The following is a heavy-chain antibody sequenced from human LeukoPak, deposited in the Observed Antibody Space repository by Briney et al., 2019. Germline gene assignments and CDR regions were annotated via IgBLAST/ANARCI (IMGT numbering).Heavy chain of an antibody. Sequence: ASVKVSCKASGDDTFTRYYIHWVRQAPGQGLEWMGMINPSVGSARYAQNFQGRVTMTRDMSTTTVYMELSSLRSEDTAVYYCARGTRIAAAGTDLLGYWGQGTLVTVSS. CDR3: ARGTRIAAAGTDLLGY. CDR2: INPSVGSA. J-gene: IGHJ4*02. D-gene: IGHD6-13*01. V-gene: IGHV1-46*01. CDR1: GDDTFTRYY.